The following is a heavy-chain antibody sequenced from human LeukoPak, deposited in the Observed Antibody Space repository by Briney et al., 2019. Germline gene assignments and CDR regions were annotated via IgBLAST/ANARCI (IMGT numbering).Heavy chain of an antibody. D-gene: IGHD3-10*01. CDR3: ARGRRITMVRGVINSYYYMDV. CDR1: GGSFSGYY. J-gene: IGHJ6*03. V-gene: IGHV4-34*01. Sequence: SETLSLTCAVYGGSFSGYYWSWIRQPPGKGLEWIGEINHSGSTNYNPYLKSRVTISVDTSKNQFSLKLSSVTAANTAVYYCARGRRITMVRGVINSYYYMDVWGKGTTVTVSS. CDR2: INHSGST.